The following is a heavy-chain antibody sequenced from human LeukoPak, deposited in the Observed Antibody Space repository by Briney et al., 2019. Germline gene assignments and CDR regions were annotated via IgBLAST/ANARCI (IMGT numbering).Heavy chain of an antibody. CDR1: GFSVSSNY. CDR2: TYSGGTT. J-gene: IGHJ4*02. CDR3: AKGGSAGYYYDSSGYYRMAD. Sequence: GGSLRLSCAASGFSVSSNYMSWVRQAPGKGLEWLSLTYSGGTTYYADSVKGRFTISRDNSKNTLYLQMSSLRAEDTAVYYCAKGGSAGYYYDSSGYYRMADWGQGTLVTVSS. D-gene: IGHD3-22*01. V-gene: IGHV3-53*01.